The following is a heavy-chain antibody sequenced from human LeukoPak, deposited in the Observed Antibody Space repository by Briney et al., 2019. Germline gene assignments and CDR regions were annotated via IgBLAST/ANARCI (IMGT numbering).Heavy chain of an antibody. Sequence: SETLSLTCTVSGGSISSSSYYWGWIRQPPGKGLEWIGSIYYSGSTYYNPSLKSRVTISVDTSKNQFSLKLSSVTAADMAVYYCARLLTGGATAKGSDYWGQGTLVTVSS. CDR1: GGSISSSSYY. D-gene: IGHD1-26*01. CDR3: ARLLTGGATAKGSDY. V-gene: IGHV4-39*01. J-gene: IGHJ4*02. CDR2: IYYSGST.